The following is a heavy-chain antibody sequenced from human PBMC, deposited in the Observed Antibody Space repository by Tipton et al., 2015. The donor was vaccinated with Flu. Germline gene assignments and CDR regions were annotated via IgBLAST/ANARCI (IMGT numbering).Heavy chain of an antibody. D-gene: IGHD2-2*01. CDR2: IKQGGSEK. CDR1: GFTFNTYW. CDR3: ARTRGGYCTSTSCFADYFDF. V-gene: IGHV3-7*01. Sequence: SLRLSCAASGFTFNTYWMSWVRQAPGKGLEWVANIKQGGSEKYYVDSVKGRFTISRDNAKNSLYLQMNSLSAEDTALYYCARTRGGYCTSTSCFADYFDFWGQGTLVTVSS. J-gene: IGHJ4*02.